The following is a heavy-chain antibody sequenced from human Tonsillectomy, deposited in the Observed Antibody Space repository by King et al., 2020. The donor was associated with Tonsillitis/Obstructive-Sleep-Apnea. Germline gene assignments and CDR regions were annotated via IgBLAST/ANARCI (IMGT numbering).Heavy chain of an antibody. CDR3: ASDSMSHYYDSSGYYTFNY. Sequence: QMVQSGAEVKKPGASVKVSCKASGYTFTTYGISWVRQAPGQGLEWMAWISAHNGNTNYAPKLQGRVTMTTDTSTSTAYMELRSLRSDDTAVYYCASDSMSHYYDSSGYYTFNYWGQGTLVTVSS. CDR2: ISAHNGNT. J-gene: IGHJ4*02. D-gene: IGHD3-22*01. CDR1: GYTFTTYG. V-gene: IGHV1-18*01.